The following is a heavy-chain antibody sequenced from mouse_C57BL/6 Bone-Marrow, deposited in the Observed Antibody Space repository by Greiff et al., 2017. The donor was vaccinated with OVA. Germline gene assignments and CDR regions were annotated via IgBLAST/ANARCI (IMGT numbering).Heavy chain of an antibody. J-gene: IGHJ3*01. CDR3: ARPGDYDGDWFAY. V-gene: IGHV1-47*01. CDR2: FHPYNDDT. D-gene: IGHD2-4*01. CDR1: GYTFTTYP. Sequence: VQLQQSGAELVKPGASVKMSCKASGYTFTTYPIEWMKQNHGQSLEWIGNFHPYNDDTKYNEKFKGKATLTVEKSSSTVYLELSRLTSDGSAVYYCARPGDYDGDWFAYWGQGTLVTVSA.